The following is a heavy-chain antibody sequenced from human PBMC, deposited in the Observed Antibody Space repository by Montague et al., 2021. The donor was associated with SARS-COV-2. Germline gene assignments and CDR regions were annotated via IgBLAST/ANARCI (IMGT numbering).Heavy chain of an antibody. V-gene: IGHV4-34*01. CDR3: ARGTEYGSGIYSHYYYDH. CDR2: INHSGST. CDR1: GGPFSGYY. D-gene: IGHD3-10*01. Sequence: SETRSLTSAVYGGPFSGYYWSWIRQPPGKGLEWIGEINHSGSTNYNPSLKSRVTISVDTSKNQFSLKLSSVTAADTAVYYCARGTEYGSGIYSHYYYDHWGQGTLVTVSS. J-gene: IGHJ4*02.